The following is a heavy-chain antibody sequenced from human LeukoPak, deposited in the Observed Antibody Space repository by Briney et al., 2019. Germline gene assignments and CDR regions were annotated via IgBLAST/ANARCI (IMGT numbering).Heavy chain of an antibody. V-gene: IGHV1-18*01. Sequence: GASVKVSCKASGYTFTSYAMHWVRQAPGQRLEWMGWISAYNGNTNYAQKLQGRVTMTTGTSTSTAYMELRSLRSDDTAVYYCARVLGSRHNTMIVVGQDYWGQGTLVTVSS. CDR1: GYTFTSYA. CDR2: ISAYNGNT. D-gene: IGHD3-22*01. CDR3: ARVLGSRHNTMIVVGQDY. J-gene: IGHJ4*02.